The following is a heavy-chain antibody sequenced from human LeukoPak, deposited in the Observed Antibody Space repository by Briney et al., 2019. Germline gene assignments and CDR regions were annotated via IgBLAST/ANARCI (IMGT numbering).Heavy chain of an antibody. CDR1: GGSISSYY. CDR2: IFYSGST. J-gene: IGHJ6*02. V-gene: IGHV4-59*01. Sequence: SETLSLTCTVSGGSISSYYWSWIRQPPGKGLEWIGYIFYSGSTNCNPSLKSRVTISVDTSKNPFSLNLSSVTAADTAIYYCARDTGYLGSNYGMDVWGQGTTVTVSS. D-gene: IGHD3-22*01. CDR3: ARDTGYLGSNYGMDV.